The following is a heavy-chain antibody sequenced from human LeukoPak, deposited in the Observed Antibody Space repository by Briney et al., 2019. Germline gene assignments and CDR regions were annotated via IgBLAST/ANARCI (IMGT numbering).Heavy chain of an antibody. V-gene: IGHV4-39*01. CDR3: ARSVVPAAICWFDP. J-gene: IGHJ5*02. D-gene: IGHD2-2*02. CDR1: GGSISSSSYY. Sequence: SETLSLTCTVSGGSISSSSYYWGWIRQPPGKGLEWIGSIYYSGSTYYNPSLKSRVTISVDTSKNQFSLKLSSVTAADTAVYYCARSVVPAAICWFDPWGQGTLVTVSS. CDR2: IYYSGST.